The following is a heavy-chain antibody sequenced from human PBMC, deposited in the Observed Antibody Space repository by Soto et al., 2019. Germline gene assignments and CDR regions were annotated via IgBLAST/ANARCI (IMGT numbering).Heavy chain of an antibody. J-gene: IGHJ4*02. D-gene: IGHD3-10*01. CDR1: GFTFSNAW. V-gene: IGHV3-15*07. Sequence: GGSLRLSCAASGFTFSNAWINWVRQAPGKGLEWVGRVKSKNDGGTTDFAAPVKGRFAISRDDSKNMVYLEMNSLQTEDTAIYYCTTDSYITSIIGRFDYWDQGTLVTVSS. CDR3: TTDSYITSIIGRFDY. CDR2: VKSKNDGGTT.